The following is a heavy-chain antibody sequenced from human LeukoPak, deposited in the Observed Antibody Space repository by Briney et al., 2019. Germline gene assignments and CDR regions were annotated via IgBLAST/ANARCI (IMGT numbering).Heavy chain of an antibody. D-gene: IGHD3-10*01. J-gene: IGHJ5*02. CDR1: GFTFSTYS. Sequence: GGSLRLSCAASGFTFSTYSMNWVRQAPGKGLEWVSSITSSSSYIYYTDSAKGRFTISRDNAKHSLYLQMNSLRAEDTAVYYCATDLIHYYGSGAKTWGQGTLVTVSS. CDR2: ITSSSSYI. V-gene: IGHV3-21*01. CDR3: ATDLIHYYGSGAKT.